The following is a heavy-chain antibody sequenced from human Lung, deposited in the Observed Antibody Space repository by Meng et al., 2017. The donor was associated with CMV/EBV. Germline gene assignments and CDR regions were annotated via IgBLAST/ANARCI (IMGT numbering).Heavy chain of an antibody. CDR1: GYTFTGYY. J-gene: IGHJ4*02. CDR3: ARAFLFITIVRGAIGD. CDR2: INPNSGGT. V-gene: IGHV1-2*02. Sequence: ASXXVSXKASGYTFTGYYMHWVRQAPGQGLEWMGWINPNSGGTNYAQKFQGRVTMTRDTSMSTAYMELSRLRSDDAAVYYWARAFLFITIVRGAIGDWGQGXRVTVSS. D-gene: IGHD3-10*01.